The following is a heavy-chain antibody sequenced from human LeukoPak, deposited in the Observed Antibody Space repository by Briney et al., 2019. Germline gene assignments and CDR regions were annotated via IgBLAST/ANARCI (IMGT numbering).Heavy chain of an antibody. CDR1: GFTFSSYS. V-gene: IGHV3-21*01. Sequence: PGGSLRLSCAASGFTFSSYSMNWVRQAPGKGLEWVSSISSSSSQIYYADSVKGRFTISRDNAKNSLYLQMNSLRAEDTAVYYCARVYSYGYSFFDCWGQGTLVTVSS. D-gene: IGHD5-18*01. J-gene: IGHJ4*02. CDR2: ISSSSSQI. CDR3: ARVYSYGYSFFDC.